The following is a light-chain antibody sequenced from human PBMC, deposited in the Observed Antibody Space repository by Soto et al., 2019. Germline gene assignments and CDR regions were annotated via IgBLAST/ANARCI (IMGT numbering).Light chain of an antibody. V-gene: IGLV2-14*01. CDR1: SSDVGGYKY. CDR2: EVS. Sequence: QSALTQPASVSGSPGQSITISCTGTSSDVGGYKYVSWYQQHPDKAPKLIIFEVSNRPSGISSRFSGSKSGNTASLTISGLQAEDEADYYCSSYTSSSTWVFGGGTKLTVL. CDR3: SSYTSSSTWV. J-gene: IGLJ3*02.